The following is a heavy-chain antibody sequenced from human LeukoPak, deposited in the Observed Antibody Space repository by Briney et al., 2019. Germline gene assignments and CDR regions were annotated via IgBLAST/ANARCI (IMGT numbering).Heavy chain of an antibody. Sequence: VSVKVSCKASGYTFSDYYMHWVRQAPGQGLEWMGWIKPNNDGTNYAQKLQGRVTMTTDTSTSTAYMELRSLRSDDTAVYYCARDGSVQTPFDYWGQGTLVTVSS. D-gene: IGHD1-1*01. CDR3: ARDGSVQTPFDY. CDR1: GYTFSDYY. J-gene: IGHJ4*02. V-gene: IGHV1-2*02. CDR2: IKPNNDGT.